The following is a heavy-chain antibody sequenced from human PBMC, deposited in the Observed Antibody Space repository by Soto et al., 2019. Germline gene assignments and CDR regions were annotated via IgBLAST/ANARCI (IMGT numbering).Heavy chain of an antibody. CDR1: GYTFTSYD. CDR2: MNPNSGNT. J-gene: IGHJ4*02. V-gene: IGHV1-8*01. CDR3: ARVAVYGGYVDY. Sequence: ASVKVSCKVSGYTFTSYDINWVRQATGQGLEWMGWMNPNSGNTGYAQKFQGRVTMTRNTSISTAYMELSSLRSEDTAVYYCARVAVYGGYVDYWGQGTLVTVSS. D-gene: IGHD2-8*01.